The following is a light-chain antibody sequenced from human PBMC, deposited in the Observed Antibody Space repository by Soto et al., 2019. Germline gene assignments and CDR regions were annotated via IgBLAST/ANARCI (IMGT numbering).Light chain of an antibody. CDR3: QQYYSYPHP. Sequence: DIQMTQSPSTLSASVGDRVTITCRASQSISNWLDWYQQKPGTAPTLLIYKASSLEGGVPSRFSGSGSGTEFTPTISSLQPDDFATSYYQQYYSYPHPFGRGTKLEIK. CDR1: QSISNW. J-gene: IGKJ2*01. V-gene: IGKV1-5*03. CDR2: KAS.